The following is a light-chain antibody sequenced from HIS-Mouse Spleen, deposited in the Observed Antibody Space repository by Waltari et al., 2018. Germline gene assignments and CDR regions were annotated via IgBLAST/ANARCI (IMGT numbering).Light chain of an antibody. Sequence: SSVLTQPPSVSVAPGQTARITCGGNNIGSKSGHWYQQKPGQATVLVVYDDSDRPSGIPERFSGSNSGNTATLTISRVEAGDEADDYCQVWDSSSDHVVFGGGTKLTVL. CDR2: DDS. CDR1: NIGSKS. J-gene: IGLJ2*01. CDR3: QVWDSSSDHVV. V-gene: IGLV3-21*02.